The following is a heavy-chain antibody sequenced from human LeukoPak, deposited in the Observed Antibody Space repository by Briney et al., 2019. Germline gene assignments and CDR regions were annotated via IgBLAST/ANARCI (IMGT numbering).Heavy chain of an antibody. Sequence: GGSLRLSCAASGFTFSTYTMNWVRQAPGKGLEWVSSITSSSSYIYYADSVKGRFTISRDNAKNSLYLQMNSLKTEDTAVYYCALLRLGELSFGYWGQGTLVTVSS. CDR3: ALLRLGELSFGY. CDR2: ITSSSSYI. D-gene: IGHD3-16*02. V-gene: IGHV3-21*04. J-gene: IGHJ4*02. CDR1: GFTFSTYT.